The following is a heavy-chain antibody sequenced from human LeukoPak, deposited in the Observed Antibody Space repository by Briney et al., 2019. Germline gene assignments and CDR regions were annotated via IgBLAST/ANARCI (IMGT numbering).Heavy chain of an antibody. J-gene: IGHJ3*02. V-gene: IGHV4-59*08. Sequence: PSETLSLTCTVSGGSISSYYWSWIRQPPGKELAWIAYIHYSGSTSSNPSLKSRVTISVDTSKNQFSLKLTSVTAADTAMYFCAAGYSSNWPYAFNIWGQGTMVTVSS. CDR3: AAGYSSNWPYAFNI. CDR2: IHYSGST. CDR1: GGSISSYY. D-gene: IGHD6-13*01.